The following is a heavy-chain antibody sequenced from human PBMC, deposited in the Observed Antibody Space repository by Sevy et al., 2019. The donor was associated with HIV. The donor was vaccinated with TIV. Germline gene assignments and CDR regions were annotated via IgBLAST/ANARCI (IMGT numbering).Heavy chain of an antibody. Sequence: GGSLRLSCAASGFTFSSYGMHWDRQAPGKGLEWVAVISYDGSNKYYADSVKGRFTISRDNSKNTLYLQMNSLRAEDTAVYYCAKDPQPPYYYYYGMDVWGQGTTVTVSS. V-gene: IGHV3-30*18. CDR2: ISYDGSNK. CDR1: GFTFSSYG. CDR3: AKDPQPPYYYYYGMDV. J-gene: IGHJ6*02.